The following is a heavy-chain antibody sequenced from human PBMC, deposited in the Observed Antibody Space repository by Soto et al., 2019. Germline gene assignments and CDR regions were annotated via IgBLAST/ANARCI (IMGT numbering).Heavy chain of an antibody. CDR2: ISGSGGST. V-gene: IGHV3-23*01. CDR3: AKDLRVLRFLEWSVFDY. CDR1: GFTFSSYA. J-gene: IGHJ4*02. D-gene: IGHD3-3*01. Sequence: PGGSLRLSCAASGFTFSSYAMSWVRQAPGKGLEWVSAISGSGGSTYYADSVKGRFTISRDNSKNTLYLQMSSLRAEDTAVYYCAKDLRVLRFLEWSVFDYWGQGTLVTVSS.